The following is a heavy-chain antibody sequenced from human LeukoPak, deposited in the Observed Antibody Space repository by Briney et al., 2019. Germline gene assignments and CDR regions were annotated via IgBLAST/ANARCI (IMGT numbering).Heavy chain of an antibody. J-gene: IGHJ4*02. D-gene: IGHD2-15*01. CDR1: GGSISSNNW. V-gene: IGHV4-4*02. CDR2: IYHSGST. Sequence: SETLSLTCAVSGGSISSNNWWSWVRQPPGKGLEWIGEIYHSGSTNYDPSLKSPVIISVDKSKNQFSLKLSSVTAAVTAVYYCARRGYCSGGSCYSYDYWGQGTLVTVSS. CDR3: ARRGYCSGGSCYSYDY.